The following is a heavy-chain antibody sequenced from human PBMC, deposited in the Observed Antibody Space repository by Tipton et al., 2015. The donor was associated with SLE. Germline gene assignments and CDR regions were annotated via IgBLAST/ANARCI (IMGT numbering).Heavy chain of an antibody. V-gene: IGHV3-21*01. D-gene: IGHD1-1*01. CDR3: ARSSRSPNELHRDAFDI. Sequence: SLRLSCAASGFTFSSYSMNWVRQAPGKGLEWVSSISSSSSYIYYADSVKGRFTISRDNAKNSLYLQMNSLRAEDTAVYYCARSSRSPNELHRDAFDIWGQGTMVTVSS. CDR2: ISSSSSYI. J-gene: IGHJ3*02. CDR1: GFTFSSYS.